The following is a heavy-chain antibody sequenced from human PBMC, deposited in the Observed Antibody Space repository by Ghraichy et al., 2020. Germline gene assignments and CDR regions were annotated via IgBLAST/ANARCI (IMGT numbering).Heavy chain of an antibody. V-gene: IGHV5-51*01. CDR2: IYPGDSDT. CDR3: ARFLEREKPTDY. D-gene: IGHD3-3*01. Sequence: GESLNISCKVSGYNFTNYWIGWVRQMPGKGLEWMGIIYPGDSDTRYSPSFQGQVTISADESISTAYLQWSSLKASDTAIYYCARFLEREKPTDYWGQGTLVTVSS. J-gene: IGHJ4*02. CDR1: GYNFTNYW.